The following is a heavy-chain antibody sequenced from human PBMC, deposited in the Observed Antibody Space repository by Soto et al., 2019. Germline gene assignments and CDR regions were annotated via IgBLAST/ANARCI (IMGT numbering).Heavy chain of an antibody. D-gene: IGHD4-17*01. V-gene: IGHV4-31*03. J-gene: IGHJ4*02. CDR3: ARDNPTTVTIFSFDY. CDR2: FYYRGSN. CDR1: GGSISSGGYY. Sequence: SETLSLTCTVSGGSISSGGYYWRWIRQHPGKRLECVGYFYYRGSNYYNPSLKSRVTISVDTSKNQFSLKLSSVTAADTAVYYCARDNPTTVTIFSFDYWGQGTLVTVS.